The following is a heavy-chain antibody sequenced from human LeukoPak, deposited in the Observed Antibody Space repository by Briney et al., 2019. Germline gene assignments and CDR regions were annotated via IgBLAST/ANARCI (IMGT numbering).Heavy chain of an antibody. CDR3: AKLPKYYYGSGLFDY. CDR1: GFTFSSYA. CDR2: ISYDGSNK. Sequence: GGSLRLSCAASGFTFSSYAMHWVRQAPGKGLEWVAVISYDGSNKYYAGSVKGRFTISRDNSKNTLYLQMNSLRAEDTAVYYCAKLPKYYYGSGLFDYWGQGTLVTVSS. D-gene: IGHD3-10*01. V-gene: IGHV3-30*04. J-gene: IGHJ4*02.